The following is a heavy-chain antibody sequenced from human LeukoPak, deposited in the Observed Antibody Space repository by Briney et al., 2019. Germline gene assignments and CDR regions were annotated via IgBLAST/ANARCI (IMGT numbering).Heavy chain of an antibody. CDR3: ARDLIVGATTLSAGAEYFQH. V-gene: IGHV3-48*01. CDR2: ISSSGSTI. J-gene: IGHJ1*01. D-gene: IGHD1-26*01. CDR1: GFTFSNAW. Sequence: PGGSLRLSCAASGFTFSNAWMNWVRQAPGKGLEWVSYISSSGSTIYYADSVKGRFTISRDNSKNTLYLQMNSLRAEDTAVYYCARDLIVGATTLSAGAEYFQHWGQGTLVTVSS.